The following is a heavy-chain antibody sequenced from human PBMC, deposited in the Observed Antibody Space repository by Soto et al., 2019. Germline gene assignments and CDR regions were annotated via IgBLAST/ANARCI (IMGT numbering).Heavy chain of an antibody. CDR3: ARRRIVGADGSDP. J-gene: IGHJ5*02. CDR2: LSYSGNT. CDR1: RSSISSSGYY. V-gene: IGHV4-39*01. Sequence: SETLSLTCTVSRSSISSSGYYWGWIRQPPGKGLEWIGDLSYSGNTYYNPSLKSRLTISVDTSKTQFSLKLSFVTAADPAVYYCARRRIVGADGSDPWS. D-gene: IGHD1-26*01.